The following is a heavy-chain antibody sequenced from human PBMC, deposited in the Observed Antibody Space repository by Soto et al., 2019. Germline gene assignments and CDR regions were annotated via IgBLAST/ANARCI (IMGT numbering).Heavy chain of an antibody. Sequence: GGSLRLSCAASGFTFSSYAMSWVRQAPGKGLEWVSAISGSGGSTYYADSVKGRFTISRDNSKNTLYLQMNSLRAEDTAVYYCAKDSPGHCSSTSCSGYWGQGTLVTVSS. J-gene: IGHJ4*02. CDR1: GFTFSSYA. D-gene: IGHD2-2*01. CDR3: AKDSPGHCSSTSCSGY. V-gene: IGHV3-23*01. CDR2: ISGSGGST.